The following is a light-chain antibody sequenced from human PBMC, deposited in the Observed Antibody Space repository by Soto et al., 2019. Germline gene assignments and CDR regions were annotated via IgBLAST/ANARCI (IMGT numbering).Light chain of an antibody. CDR1: QSVSSN. CDR3: HQYHSLPLT. V-gene: IGKV3-15*01. J-gene: IGKJ4*01. CDR2: GAS. Sequence: EIVMTQSPATLSVSPGERATLSCRASQSVSSNLAWYQQKPGQAPRLLIYGASTRATGIPARFSGSGSGTEFTLTISSLQSEDFAVYYCHQYHSLPLTFGGGTKVEIK.